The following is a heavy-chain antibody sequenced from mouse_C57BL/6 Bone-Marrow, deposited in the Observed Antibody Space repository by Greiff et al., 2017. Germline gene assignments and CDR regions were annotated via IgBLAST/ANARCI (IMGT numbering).Heavy chain of an antibody. CDR3: ARRMVTSGGYYYAKDY. V-gene: IGHV2-2*01. CDR1: GFSLTSYG. CDR2: IWSGGST. Sequence: QVQLKESGPGLVQPSQSLSITCTVSGFSLTSYGVHWVRQSPGKGLEWLGVIWSGGSTDNNAAFISRLSICKDNSKGQVFLKMNSLQADDTAIYYCARRMVTSGGYYYAKDYWGQGTSVTVSS. D-gene: IGHD2-2*01. J-gene: IGHJ4*01.